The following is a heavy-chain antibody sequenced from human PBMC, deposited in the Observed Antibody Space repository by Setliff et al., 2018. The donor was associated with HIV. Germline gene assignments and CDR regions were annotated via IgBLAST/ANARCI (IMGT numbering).Heavy chain of an antibody. Sequence: PGGSLRLSCVVSGFTFSHYGMHWVRQAPGKGLEWVKFIASDVSKTHIADSVKGRFTISRDNSKNMLYLQMNSLSADDTAVYYCTRDPTPKELWFFSGYYSDYWGQGTLVTVSS. CDR3: TRDPTPKELWFFSGYYSDY. V-gene: IGHV3-30*02. D-gene: IGHD3-10*01. CDR1: GFTFSHYG. J-gene: IGHJ4*02. CDR2: IASDVSKT.